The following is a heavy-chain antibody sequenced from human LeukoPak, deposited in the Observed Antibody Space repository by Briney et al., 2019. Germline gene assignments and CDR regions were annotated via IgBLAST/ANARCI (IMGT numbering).Heavy chain of an antibody. V-gene: IGHV3-7*01. CDR3: ARSTYYYDSSGYSQH. CDR1: GFTFSSYW. CDR2: IKQDGSEK. D-gene: IGHD3-22*01. J-gene: IGHJ1*01. Sequence: GGSLRLSCAASGFTFSSYWMSWVRQAPGKGLEGVANIKQDGSEKYYVDSVKGRFTISRDNAKNSLYLQMNSLRAEDTAVYYCARSTYYYDSSGYSQHWGQGTLVAVSS.